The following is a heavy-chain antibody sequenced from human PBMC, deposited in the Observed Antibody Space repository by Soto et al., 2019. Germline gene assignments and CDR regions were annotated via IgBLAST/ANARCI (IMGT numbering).Heavy chain of an antibody. V-gene: IGHV3-30*04. J-gene: IGHJ5*02. CDR1: GFSISRSA. Sequence: QVQLVESGGGVVQPGRSRRLSCAASGFSISRSAMHWVRQAPGKGLEWVAVIAYDGSNRWYADSAKGRFTISRDNSKNTVYLEMSSLRGEDTAVYYCARALQAGTDNVKWFAPWGQGTLVTVSS. D-gene: IGHD1-1*01. CDR3: ARALQAGTDNVKWFAP. CDR2: IAYDGSNR.